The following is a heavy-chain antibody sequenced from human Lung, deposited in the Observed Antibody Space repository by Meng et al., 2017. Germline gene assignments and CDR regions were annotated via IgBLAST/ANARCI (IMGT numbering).Heavy chain of an antibody. CDR3: ARGSVGEYCSGGGSCYHFDH. Sequence: QVTLVWCGAVVKKPGASGKVSCKATGYTFTSDINWVRQATGQGLEWMGWMNTKSGNTGYAQKFQGRVTMTRDTSISTAYMELSSLRSEDTAVYYCARGSVGEYCSGGGSCYHFDHWGQGTLVTVSS. J-gene: IGHJ4*02. CDR2: MNTKSGNT. CDR1: GYTFTSD. D-gene: IGHD2-15*01. V-gene: IGHV1-8*01.